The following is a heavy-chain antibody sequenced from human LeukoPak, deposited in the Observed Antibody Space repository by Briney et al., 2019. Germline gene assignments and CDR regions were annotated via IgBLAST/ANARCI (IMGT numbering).Heavy chain of an antibody. Sequence: GGSLRLSCAASGFIFNSYWMNWLRQAPGKGLEWVANVDQDGSEKYYVGSVKGRFTISRDNSKNTLYLQMNSLRAEDTAVYYCAKDGGYCSSTSCYSYYYYYGMDVWGQGTTVTVSS. D-gene: IGHD2-2*01. CDR1: GFIFNSYW. CDR3: AKDGGYCSSTSCYSYYYYYGMDV. CDR2: VDQDGSEK. J-gene: IGHJ6*02. V-gene: IGHV3-7*03.